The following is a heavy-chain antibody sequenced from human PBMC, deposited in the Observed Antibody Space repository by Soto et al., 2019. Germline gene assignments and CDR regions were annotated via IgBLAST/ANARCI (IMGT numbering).Heavy chain of an antibody. V-gene: IGHV1-24*01. CDR2: FDHEDGET. J-gene: IGHJ4*02. CDR1: GYTLTELS. D-gene: IGHD1-1*01. Sequence: ASVKVSCKVSGYTLTELSMHWVRQAPGKGLEWMGGFDHEDGETNYAQKFQGRVTMTEDTSTDTAYMELSSLRSEDTAVYYCATDRSGIPLFDSWGQGTLVTVSS. CDR3: ATDRSGIPLFDS.